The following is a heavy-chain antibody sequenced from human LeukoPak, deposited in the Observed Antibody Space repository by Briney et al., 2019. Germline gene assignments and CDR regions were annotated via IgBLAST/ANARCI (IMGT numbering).Heavy chain of an antibody. CDR2: ISWNSGSI. CDR3: AKALMKGYYYYGMDV. CDR1: GFTFDDYA. Sequence: GGSLRLSCAASGFTFDDYAMPWVRQAPGKGLEWVSGISWNSGSIGYADSVKGRFTISRDNAKNSLYLQMNSLRAEDTALYYCAKALMKGYYYYGMDVWGQGTTVTVSS. D-gene: IGHD2-8*01. J-gene: IGHJ6*02. V-gene: IGHV3-9*01.